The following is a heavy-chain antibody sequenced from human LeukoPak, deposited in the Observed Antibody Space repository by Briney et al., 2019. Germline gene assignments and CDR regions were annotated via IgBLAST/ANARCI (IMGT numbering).Heavy chain of an antibody. V-gene: IGHV4-39*07. CDR1: GGSISSSSYY. CDR2: IYYSGST. J-gene: IGHJ5*02. CDR3: AREYLDYGDYWFDP. Sequence: SETLSLTCTVSGGSISSSSYYWGWIRQPPGKGLEWIGSIYYSGSTYYNPSLKSRVTISVDTSKNQFSLKLSSVTAADTAVYYCAREYLDYGDYWFDPWGQGTLVTVSS. D-gene: IGHD4-17*01.